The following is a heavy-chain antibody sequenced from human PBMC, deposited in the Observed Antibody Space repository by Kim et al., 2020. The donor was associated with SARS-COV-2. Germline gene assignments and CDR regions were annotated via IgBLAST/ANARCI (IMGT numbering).Heavy chain of an antibody. J-gene: IGHJ4*02. V-gene: IGHV1-69*13. D-gene: IGHD2-21*02. CDR1: GGTFSSYA. Sequence: SVKVSCKASGGTFSSYAISWVRQAPGQGLEWMGGIIPIFGTANYAQKFQGRVTITADESTSTAYMELSSLRSEDTAVYYCARGEECGGDCYPLDYWGQGTLVTVSS. CDR2: IIPIFGTA. CDR3: ARGEECGGDCYPLDY.